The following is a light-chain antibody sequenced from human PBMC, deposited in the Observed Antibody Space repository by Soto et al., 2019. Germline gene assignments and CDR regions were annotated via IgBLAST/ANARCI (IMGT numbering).Light chain of an antibody. J-gene: IGKJ1*01. CDR3: QQYNNWLT. CDR1: QSVSSN. V-gene: IGKV3-15*01. CDR2: GAS. Sequence: EIVMTQSPATLSVSPGERATLSCRASQSVSSNLAWYQQKPGQAPRLLIYGASTRTTGIPARFSGSGPGTEFTLTISSLQSEDFAVYYCQQYNNWLTFGQGTKVEIK.